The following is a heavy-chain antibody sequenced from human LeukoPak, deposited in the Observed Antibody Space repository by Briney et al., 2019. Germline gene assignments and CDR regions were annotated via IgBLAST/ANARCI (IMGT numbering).Heavy chain of an antibody. CDR3: AKTYGSGTYPYYFDY. CDR1: GFTFSNYA. Sequence: GGSLRLSCEASGFTFSNYAMTWFRQAPGQGLEWVSGISGSGSNTYYADSVKGRFTISRDNSKNTLYLQMSSLRAEDTAVYYCAKTYGSGTYPYYFDYWGLGTLVTVSS. D-gene: IGHD3-10*01. V-gene: IGHV3-23*01. CDR2: ISGSGSNT. J-gene: IGHJ4*02.